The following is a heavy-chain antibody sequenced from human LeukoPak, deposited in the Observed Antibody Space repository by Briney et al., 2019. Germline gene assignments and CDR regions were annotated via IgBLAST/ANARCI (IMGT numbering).Heavy chain of an antibody. J-gene: IGHJ6*03. Sequence: PGGSLRLSCAASGFTFSDYYMSWIRQAPGKGLEWVSYISSSGSTIYYADSVKGRFTISRDNAKNSLYLQMNSLRAEDTAVYYCARDGRELRAYYYYMGVWGKGTTVTVSS. CDR3: ARDGRELRAYYYYMGV. CDR1: GFTFSDYY. D-gene: IGHD1-26*01. CDR2: ISSSGSTI. V-gene: IGHV3-11*01.